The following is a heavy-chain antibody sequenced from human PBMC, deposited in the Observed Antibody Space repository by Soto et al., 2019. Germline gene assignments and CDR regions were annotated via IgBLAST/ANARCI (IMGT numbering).Heavy chain of an antibody. Sequence: EVQLVQSGGGLVKPGGSLRLSCAVSGITFGNVWMNWVRQAPGKGLEWVGRITTRSVGGATLYAAPVKGRFTISRDDSKNTVFLQVDSLQIEDTAVYYCTTVSAGKFDYWGQGTLVTVSS. V-gene: IGHV3-15*07. CDR3: TTVSAGKFDY. D-gene: IGHD1-26*01. CDR1: GITFGNVW. J-gene: IGHJ4*02. CDR2: ITTRSVGGAT.